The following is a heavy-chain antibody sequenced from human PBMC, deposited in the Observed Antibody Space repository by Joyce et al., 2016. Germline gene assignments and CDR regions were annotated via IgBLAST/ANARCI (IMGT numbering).Heavy chain of an antibody. Sequence: QVQLVESGGGVVQPGRSLRLSCAASGFTFNSYGLHWVRQAPGKGLEWVAVISFDGSYKYYVDAVKGRFTISRDNPRNTLHLQMNRLRTEDTAVYYCAKIGGIEVAGLSKTTIQRDYYYYKYMDVWGKGTTVTVSS. J-gene: IGHJ6*03. V-gene: IGHV3-30*18. CDR2: ISFDGSYK. D-gene: IGHD6-19*01. CDR3: AKIGGIEVAGLSKTTIQRDYYYYKYMDV. CDR1: GFTFNSYG.